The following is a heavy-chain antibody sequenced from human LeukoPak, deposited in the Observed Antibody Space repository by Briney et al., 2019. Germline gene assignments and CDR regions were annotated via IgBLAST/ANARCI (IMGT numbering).Heavy chain of an antibody. Sequence: GALTPSCAAAGFTFINYAMSGGRQAPGEGLGWGSSLSDKCGSPYYGDSGKGQFHISRDNSKNPLHLHMNRLRVEDPAVYYCAKDPETYSSRWFHPWGQGPLVSVSS. CDR2: LSDKCGSP. J-gene: IGHJ5*02. V-gene: IGHV3-23*01. CDR1: GFTFINYA. CDR3: AKDPETYSSRWFHP. D-gene: IGHD2-21*01.